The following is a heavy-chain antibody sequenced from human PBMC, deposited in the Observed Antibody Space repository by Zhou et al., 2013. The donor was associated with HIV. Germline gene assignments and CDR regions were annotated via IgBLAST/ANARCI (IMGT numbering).Heavy chain of an antibody. CDR3: ARGRVAFRHYYYMDM. CDR2: YLTMFRIQ. V-gene: IGHV1-69*12. Sequence: QDQVVQSGPEVKEPGSSVKVSCKISGDSFKSYAVTWVRLTPGRGLEWMGGYLTMFRIQRYAQNFQDRVTITADESMTTGYLEIRDLRSEDTAVYYCARGRVAFRHYYYMDMWGKGDHNHRHL. J-gene: IGHJ6*03. CDR1: GDSFKSYA. D-gene: IGHD5-12*01.